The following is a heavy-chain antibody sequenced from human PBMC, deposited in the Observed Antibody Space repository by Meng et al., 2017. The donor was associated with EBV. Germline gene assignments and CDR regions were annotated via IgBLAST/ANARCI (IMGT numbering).Heavy chain of an antibody. J-gene: IGHJ4*02. Sequence: QGHLVRSGAGVKKPGASVTVSCKASGYTFTGYYMHWVRQAPGQGLEWMGRINPNSGGTNYAQKFQGRVTMTRDTSISTAYMELSRLRSDDTAVYYCARVGIAVAGTGDYWGQGTLVTVSS. V-gene: IGHV1-2*06. CDR1: GYTFTGYY. CDR3: ARVGIAVAGTGDY. CDR2: INPNSGGT. D-gene: IGHD6-19*01.